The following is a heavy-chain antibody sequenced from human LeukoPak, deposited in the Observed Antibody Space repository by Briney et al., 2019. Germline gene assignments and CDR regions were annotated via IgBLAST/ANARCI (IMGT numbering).Heavy chain of an antibody. D-gene: IGHD3-16*02. Sequence: PSETLSLTGAVYGGSFSGYYWSWIRQPPGKGLEWIGEINHSGSTNYNPSLKSRVTISVDTSKNQFSLKLSSVTAADTAVYYCAKDKGPYRFEGFDYWGQGTLVTVSS. CDR2: INHSGST. J-gene: IGHJ4*02. CDR3: AKDKGPYRFEGFDY. V-gene: IGHV4-34*01. CDR1: GGSFSGYY.